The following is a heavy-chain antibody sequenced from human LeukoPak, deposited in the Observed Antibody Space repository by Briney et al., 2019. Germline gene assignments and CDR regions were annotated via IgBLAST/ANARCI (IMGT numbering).Heavy chain of an antibody. D-gene: IGHD4-17*01. V-gene: IGHV4-4*07. CDR3: AREYGDLDY. CDR1: GGSISGFY. CDR2: IYPSGGT. J-gene: IGHJ4*02. Sequence: ESSETLSLTCIVSGGSISGFYWSWIRQPAGKGLEWIGRIYPSGGTNYNPSLKSRVTMSTDTSKSQFSLKLRSVTAADTAVYYCAREYGDLDYWGQGTLVTVSS.